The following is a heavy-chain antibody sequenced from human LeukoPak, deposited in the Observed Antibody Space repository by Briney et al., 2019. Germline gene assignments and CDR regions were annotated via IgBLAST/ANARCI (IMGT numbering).Heavy chain of an antibody. CDR1: GFSFSGFA. J-gene: IGHJ5*02. CDR3: AKRGIDNWFDP. CDR2: ISGGGGSI. V-gene: IGHV3-23*01. D-gene: IGHD3-16*01. Sequence: PGGSLRLSCEASGFSFSGFAMSWVRQAPGKGLEWVSNISGGGGSIYYADSVKGRYTISRDNSKNTLYLQLNSLRAEDTAVYYCAKRGIDNWFDPWGQGTPVTVSS.